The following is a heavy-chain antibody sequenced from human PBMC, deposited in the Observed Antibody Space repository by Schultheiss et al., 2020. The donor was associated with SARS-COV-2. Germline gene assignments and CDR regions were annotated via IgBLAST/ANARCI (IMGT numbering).Heavy chain of an antibody. V-gene: IGHV3-64*04. Sequence: GGSLRLSCAASGFTFSSYDMHWVRQAPGKGLEYVSAISSNGGSTYYADSVKGRFTISRDNSKNTLYLQMNSLRAEDTAVYYCARGKYCSSTSCYFGYFDYWGQGTLVTVSS. D-gene: IGHD2-2*01. CDR2: ISSNGGST. CDR3: ARGKYCSSTSCYFGYFDY. CDR1: GFTFSSYD. J-gene: IGHJ4*02.